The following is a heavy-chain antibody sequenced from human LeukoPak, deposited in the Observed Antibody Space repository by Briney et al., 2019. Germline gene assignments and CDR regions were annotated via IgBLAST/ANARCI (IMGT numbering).Heavy chain of an antibody. V-gene: IGHV3-30*03. J-gene: IGHJ4*02. CDR3: ATGGTRAATGRMGF. D-gene: IGHD6-25*01. Sequence: GGSLRLSCAASGFTFSSFGMHWVRQAPGKGLEWVTVTSYDGNEKYYADSVKGRFTISRDNSNNTVYLQMNSLRAEDTAVYYCATGGTRAATGRMGFWGQGTLVTVSS. CDR2: TSYDGNEK. CDR1: GFTFSSFG.